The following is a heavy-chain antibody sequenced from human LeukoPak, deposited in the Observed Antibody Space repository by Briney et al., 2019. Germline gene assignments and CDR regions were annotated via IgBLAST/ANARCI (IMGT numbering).Heavy chain of an antibody. V-gene: IGHV1-2*02. Sequence: GASVKVSCKASGYIFTGYYMHWVRQAPGQGLEWMGWINPNSGGTNYAQKFQGRVTMTRDTSISTACMELSRLRSDDTAVYYCARGTVVTPSYFDYWGQGTLVTVSS. CDR1: GYIFTGYY. CDR3: ARGTVVTPSYFDY. J-gene: IGHJ4*02. CDR2: INPNSGGT. D-gene: IGHD4-23*01.